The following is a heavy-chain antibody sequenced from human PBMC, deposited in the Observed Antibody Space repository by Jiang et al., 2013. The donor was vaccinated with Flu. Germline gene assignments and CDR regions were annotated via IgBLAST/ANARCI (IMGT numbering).Heavy chain of an antibody. D-gene: IGHD2-15*01. Sequence: VQLVESGAEVKKPGSSVKVSCKASGGTFSSYAISWVRQAPGQGLEWMGGIIPIFGTANYAQKFQGRVTITADESTSTAYMELSSLRSEDTAVYYCARDLGYCSGGSCSNWFDPWGQGTLVTVSS. J-gene: IGHJ5*02. CDR2: IIPIFGTA. CDR3: ARDLGYCSGGSCSNWFDP. V-gene: IGHV1-69*01. CDR1: GGTFSSYA.